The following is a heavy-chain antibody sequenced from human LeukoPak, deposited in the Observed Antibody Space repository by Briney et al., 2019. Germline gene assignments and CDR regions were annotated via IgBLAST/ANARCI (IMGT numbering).Heavy chain of an antibody. V-gene: IGHV3-30-3*01. D-gene: IGHD2-21*01. CDR1: GFTFSSYA. CDR2: ISYDGSNK. J-gene: IGHJ4*02. Sequence: AGGSLRLSCAASGFTFSSYAMHWVRQAPGKGLEWVAVISYDGSNKYYADSVKGRFTISRDNSKNTLYLQMNSLRAEDTAVYYCARSIVVVIPEFDYWGQGTLVTVSS. CDR3: ARSIVVVIPEFDY.